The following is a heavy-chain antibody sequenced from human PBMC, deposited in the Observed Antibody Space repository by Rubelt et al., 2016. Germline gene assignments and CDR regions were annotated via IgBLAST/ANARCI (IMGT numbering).Heavy chain of an antibody. J-gene: IGHJ6*02. Sequence: QVQLQQWGAGLLKPSETLSLICAVYGASFSDYYWTWIRQPPGKGLEWIGEISHSGTTYYNPSLKSRVTISVDTSRDQFSLKLNYMTAADTAVYYFARDYYYGSGPYYYYAMDVWGQGTTVTVSS. V-gene: IGHV4-34*02. CDR2: ISHSGTT. D-gene: IGHD3-10*01. CDR1: GASFSDYY. CDR3: ARDYYYGSGPYYYYAMDV.